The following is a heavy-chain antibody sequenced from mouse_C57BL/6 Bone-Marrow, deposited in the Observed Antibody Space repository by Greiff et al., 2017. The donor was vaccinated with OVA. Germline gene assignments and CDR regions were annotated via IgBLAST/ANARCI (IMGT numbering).Heavy chain of an antibody. Sequence: QVQLQQPGAALVKPGASVKLSCKASGYTFTSYWMQWVKHRPGQGLEWIGEIDPSDSYTNYNQKFKGKATLTVDTSSSTAYMQLSSLTSEDSAVYDCASYYYGTIDYWGQGTTLTVSS. J-gene: IGHJ2*01. D-gene: IGHD1-1*01. CDR3: ASYYYGTIDY. CDR2: IDPSDSYT. CDR1: GYTFTSYW. V-gene: IGHV1-50*01.